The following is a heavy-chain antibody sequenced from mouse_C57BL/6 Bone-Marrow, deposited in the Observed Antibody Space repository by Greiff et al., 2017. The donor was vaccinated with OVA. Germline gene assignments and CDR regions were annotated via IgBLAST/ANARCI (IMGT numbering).Heavy chain of an antibody. Sequence: QVQLKQPGTELVKPGASVKLSCKASGYTFTSYWMHWVKQRPGQGLEWIGNINPSNGGTNYNEKFKSKATLTVDKSSSTAYMQLSSLTSEDSAVYYCAREGSYYGRGWYFDVWGTGTTVTVSS. J-gene: IGHJ1*03. CDR2: INPSNGGT. D-gene: IGHD1-1*01. V-gene: IGHV1-53*01. CDR3: AREGSYYGRGWYFDV. CDR1: GYTFTSYW.